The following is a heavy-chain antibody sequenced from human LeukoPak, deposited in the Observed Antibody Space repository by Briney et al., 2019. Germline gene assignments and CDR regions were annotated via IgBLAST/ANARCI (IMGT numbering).Heavy chain of an antibody. D-gene: IGHD3-10*01. Sequence: SETLSLTCTVSGGSISSGSYYWNWIRQPAGKGLEWIGRIYTSGSTNYNPSLKSRVTISVDTSKNQFSLKLSSVTAADTAVYYCAREGLNMVRGVRRQYYYYMDVWGKGTTVTISS. V-gene: IGHV4-61*02. CDR1: GGSISSGSYY. CDR2: IYTSGST. J-gene: IGHJ6*03. CDR3: AREGLNMVRGVRRQYYYYMDV.